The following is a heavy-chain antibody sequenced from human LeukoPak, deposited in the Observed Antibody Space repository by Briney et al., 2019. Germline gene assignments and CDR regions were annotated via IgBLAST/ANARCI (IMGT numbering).Heavy chain of an antibody. Sequence: PGGSLRLSCAASGFTFRNYGMHWVRQAPGKGLEWVAFIRYDGSNKYYADSVKGRFTTSRDNAKNTLYLQMNSLRAEDTAVYYCARDWYYAIDFWGRGALVTVSS. D-gene: IGHD2/OR15-2a*01. J-gene: IGHJ2*01. CDR2: IRYDGSNK. CDR3: ARDWYYAIDF. CDR1: GFTFRNYG. V-gene: IGHV3-30*02.